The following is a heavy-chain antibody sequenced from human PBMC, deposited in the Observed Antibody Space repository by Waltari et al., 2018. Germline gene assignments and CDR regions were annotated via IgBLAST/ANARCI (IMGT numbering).Heavy chain of an antibody. V-gene: IGHV3-64*01. D-gene: IGHD3-16*01. CDR1: GFTFSTYA. CDR2: ITSNGDST. CDR3: ARDRLGVGDN. J-gene: IGHJ4*02. Sequence: EVHLVESGGGWVQPGGSLRLSCAASGFTFSTYAMHWVRRAPGKGLEYVSSITSNGDSTYYANSVKGRFIISRDNSKNTLYLQMGSLRAEDMAIYYCARDRLGVGDNWGQGTLVTVSS.